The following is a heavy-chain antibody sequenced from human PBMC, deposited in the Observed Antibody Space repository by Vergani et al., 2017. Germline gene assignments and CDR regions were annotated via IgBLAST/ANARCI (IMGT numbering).Heavy chain of an antibody. CDR3: ARGDFSSWYEGNWFDP. V-gene: IGHV2-26*01. Sequence: QITLKESGPTLVKPTQTLTLTCTFSGFSLSTSGVGVGWIRQPPGKALEWLAHIFSNDEKSYSTSLKSRLTISKDTSKSQVVLTMTNMDPVDTATYYCARGDFSSWYEGNWFDPWGQGTLVTVSS. J-gene: IGHJ5*02. CDR1: GFSLSTSGVG. CDR2: IFSNDEK. D-gene: IGHD6-13*01.